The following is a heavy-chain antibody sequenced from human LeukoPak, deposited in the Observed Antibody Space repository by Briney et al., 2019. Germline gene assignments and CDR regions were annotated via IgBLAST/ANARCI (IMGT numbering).Heavy chain of an antibody. J-gene: IGHJ6*03. CDR3: ARNYYYYMDV. CDR1: GGSISSGSYY. V-gene: IGHV4-39*07. Sequence: PSETLSLTCTVSGGSISSGSYYWGWIRQPPGKGLEWIGSIYYSGSTYYKPSLKSRVTISVDTSKNQFSLKLSSVTAADTAVYYCARNYYYYMDVWGKGTTVTISS. CDR2: IYYSGST.